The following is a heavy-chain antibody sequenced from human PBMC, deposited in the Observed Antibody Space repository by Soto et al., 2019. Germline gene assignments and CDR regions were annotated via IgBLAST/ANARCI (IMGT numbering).Heavy chain of an antibody. CDR2: IYHSGNT. Sequence: PSETLSLTCTVSGGSIITGSYYWTWIRHHPRKDLEWIGYIYHSGNTNYNPSLKSRVTISVDTFKNQFSLTLTSMTAADTAIYYCARERAVGGTGWFDPWGQGTLVTVSS. V-gene: IGHV4-31*03. J-gene: IGHJ5*02. CDR1: GGSIITGSYY. CDR3: ARERAVGGTGWFDP. D-gene: IGHD3-10*01.